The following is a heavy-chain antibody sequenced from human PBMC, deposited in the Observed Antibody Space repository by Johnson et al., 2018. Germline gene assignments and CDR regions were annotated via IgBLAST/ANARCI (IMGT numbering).Heavy chain of an antibody. J-gene: IGHJ3*02. CDR2: IYYSGST. Sequence: QVQLQESGPGLVKPSETLSLTCTVSGGSISSYYWNWIRQPPGKGLEWIGYIYYSGSTNFNPSLKSRVTISVDTSKNQFSLKLSSVTAADTAVYYCATGRTFDIWGLGTMVIVSS. V-gene: IGHV4-59*01. CDR3: ATGRTFDI. CDR1: GGSISSYY.